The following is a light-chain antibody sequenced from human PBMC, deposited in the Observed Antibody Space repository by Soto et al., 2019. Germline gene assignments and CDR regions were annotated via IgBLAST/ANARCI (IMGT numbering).Light chain of an antibody. CDR3: QQYESYPYP. J-gene: IGKJ2*01. CDR2: DAS. Sequence: DIPMTQSPSTLSASVGDRVTISCRASQSIQTWLAWYQQRPGKAPNLLIFDASDLASGVSSRFSGSGSGAEFTLTISSLQADDFATYYCQQYESYPYPFGRGTRLEIK. CDR1: QSIQTW. V-gene: IGKV1-5*01.